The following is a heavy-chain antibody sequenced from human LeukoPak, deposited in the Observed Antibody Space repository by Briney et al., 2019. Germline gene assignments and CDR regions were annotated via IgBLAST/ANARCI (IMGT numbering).Heavy chain of an antibody. CDR1: GFTFSSYA. D-gene: IGHD3-10*01. V-gene: IGHV3-30*04. CDR3: ARDAGSGSYFDY. CDR2: ISYDGSSK. J-gene: IGHJ4*02. Sequence: PGGSLRLSCAASGFTFSSYAMHWVRQAPGKGLEWVAVISYDGSSKYYADSVKGRFTISRDNSKNTLYLQMNSLRADDTAVYYCARDAGSGSYFDYWGQGTLVTVSS.